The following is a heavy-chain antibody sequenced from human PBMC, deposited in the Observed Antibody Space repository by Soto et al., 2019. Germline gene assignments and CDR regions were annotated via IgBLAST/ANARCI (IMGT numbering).Heavy chain of an antibody. J-gene: IGHJ5*02. Sequence: SETLSLTCAVYGGSFSGYYWSWIRQPPGKGLEWIGEINHSGSTNYNPSLKSRVTISVDTSKNQFSLKLSSVTAADTAVYYCARGFNRNWFDPWGQGTLVTVSS. CDR1: GGSFSGYY. CDR3: ARGFNRNWFDP. V-gene: IGHV4-34*01. CDR2: INHSGST.